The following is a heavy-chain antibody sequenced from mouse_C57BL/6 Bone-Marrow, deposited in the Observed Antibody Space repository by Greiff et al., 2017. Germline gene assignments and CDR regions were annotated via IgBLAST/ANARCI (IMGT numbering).Heavy chain of an antibody. CDR3: TTDDGYPFAY. V-gene: IGHV14-1*01. D-gene: IGHD2-3*01. CDR2: IDPDDGDT. J-gene: IGHJ3*01. CDR1: GFNIKDYY. Sequence: EVQLQESGAELVRPGASVKLSCTASGFNIKDYYMPWVKQSPEQGLEWIGRIDPDDGDTESAPKFQGKATMTADPSSHTAYLQLSSLTSEDTAVYYCTTDDGYPFAYWGQGTLVTVSA.